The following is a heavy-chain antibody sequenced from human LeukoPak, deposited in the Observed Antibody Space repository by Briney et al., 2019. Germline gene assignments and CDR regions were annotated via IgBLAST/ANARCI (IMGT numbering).Heavy chain of an antibody. D-gene: IGHD1-20*01. J-gene: IGHJ4*02. Sequence: SETLSLTCAVYGGSFSGYYWSWIRQPPGKGLEWIGEINHSGSTNYNPSLKSRVTISVDTSKNQFSLKLGSVTAADTAVYYCARGLNITGASFDYWGQGTLVTVSS. V-gene: IGHV4-34*01. CDR2: INHSGST. CDR1: GGSFSGYY. CDR3: ARGLNITGASFDY.